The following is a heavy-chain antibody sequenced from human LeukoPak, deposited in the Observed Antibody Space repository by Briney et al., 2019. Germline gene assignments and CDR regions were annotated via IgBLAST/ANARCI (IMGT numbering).Heavy chain of an antibody. V-gene: IGHV1-69*13. CDR1: GGTFTSHA. D-gene: IGHD1-1*01. CDR2: VIPIFGSA. Sequence: ASVKVSCKASGGTFTSHAISWVRQAPGHGLEWMGGVIPIFGSANYAEKFQGRVTIVADDSTSTVYMDLSSLRPDDTAVYYCARTGHLELQNWFDPWGQGTLVIVSS. J-gene: IGHJ5*02. CDR3: ARTGHLELQNWFDP.